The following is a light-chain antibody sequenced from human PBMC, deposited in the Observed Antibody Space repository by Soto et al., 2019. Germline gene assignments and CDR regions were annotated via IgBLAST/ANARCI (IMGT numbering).Light chain of an antibody. CDR2: DAS. CDR1: QSVNTY. CDR3: QHYTTWH. J-gene: IGKJ3*01. V-gene: IGKV3-11*01. Sequence: EVELTQSPATLSLSPGERATLSCRASQSVNTYLAWYQQKPGQAPRLLIYDASNRATGIPARFSGSGSGTAFTLTISSLEPEDFAVYYCQHYTTWHFGPGTTVDFK.